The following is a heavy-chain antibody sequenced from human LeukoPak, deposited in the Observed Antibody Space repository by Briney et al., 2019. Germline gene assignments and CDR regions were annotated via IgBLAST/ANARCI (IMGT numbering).Heavy chain of an antibody. D-gene: IGHD3-10*01. J-gene: IGHJ4*02. CDR1: GYTFTGDY. Sequence: ASVKVSCKASGYTFTGDYMHWVRQAPGQGLEWMGWINPNSGGTNYAQKFQGRVTMTRDTSISTAYMELSRLRSDDTAVYYCARSRNAGVYYGSGSYDYFDYWGQGTLVTVSS. V-gene: IGHV1-2*02. CDR2: INPNSGGT. CDR3: ARSRNAGVYYGSGSYDYFDY.